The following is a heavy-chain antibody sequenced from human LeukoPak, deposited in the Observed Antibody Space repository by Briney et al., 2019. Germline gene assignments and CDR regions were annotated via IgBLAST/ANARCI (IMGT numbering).Heavy chain of an antibody. V-gene: IGHV3-23*01. CDR1: RFTFSDYY. J-gene: IGHJ4*02. Sequence: GGSLRLSCAASRFTFSDYYMSWVRQAPGKGLEWVSAISGSGGSTYYADSVKGRFTISRDNSKNTLYLQMNSLRAEDTAVYYCAKEQWLGFDYWGQGTLVTVSS. D-gene: IGHD6-19*01. CDR2: ISGSGGST. CDR3: AKEQWLGFDY.